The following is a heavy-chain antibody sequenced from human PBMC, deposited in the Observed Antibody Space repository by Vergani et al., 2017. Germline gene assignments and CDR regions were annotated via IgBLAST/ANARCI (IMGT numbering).Heavy chain of an antibody. CDR2: IRRKANSYAT. D-gene: IGHD2-2*01. V-gene: IGHV3-73*02. Sequence: EVQLVESGGGLVQPGGSLKLSCAASGFTFSGSAMHWVRQASGKGLEWVGRIRRKANSYATAYAASVKGRFTISRDDSKNTAYLQMNSLKTEDTAVYYCTLPVVPAAMGKRQTHYYYYYMDVWGKGTTVTVSS. CDR1: GFTFSGSA. CDR3: TLPVVPAAMGKRQTHYYYYYMDV. J-gene: IGHJ6*03.